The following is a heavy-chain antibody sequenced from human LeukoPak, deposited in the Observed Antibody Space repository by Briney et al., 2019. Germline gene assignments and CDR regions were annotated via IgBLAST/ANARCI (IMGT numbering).Heavy chain of an antibody. CDR3: ARDSPYDSSGYFSY. CDR1: GYTFTGYY. J-gene: IGHJ4*02. CDR2: INPNSGGT. V-gene: IGHV1-2*02. D-gene: IGHD3-22*01. Sequence: ASVKVSCKASGYTFTGYYMHWVRQAPGQGLEWMGWINPNSGGTNYAQKFQGRVTMTRDTSISTAYMELSRLRSDDTAVYYCARDSPYDSSGYFSYWGQXTLVTVSS.